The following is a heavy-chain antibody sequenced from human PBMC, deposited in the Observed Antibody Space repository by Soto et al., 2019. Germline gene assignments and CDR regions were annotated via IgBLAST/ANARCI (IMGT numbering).Heavy chain of an antibody. CDR3: AREESSSWNDYYYYYGMDV. CDR2: INPSGGST. D-gene: IGHD6-13*01. CDR1: GYTFTRYY. V-gene: IGHV1-46*01. Sequence: ASVKVSCKASGYTFTRYYMHWVRQAPGQGLEWMGIINPSGGSTSYAQKFQGRVTMTRDTSTSTVYMELSSLRSEDTAVYYCAREESSSWNDYYYYYGMDVWGQGTTVTVSS. J-gene: IGHJ6*02.